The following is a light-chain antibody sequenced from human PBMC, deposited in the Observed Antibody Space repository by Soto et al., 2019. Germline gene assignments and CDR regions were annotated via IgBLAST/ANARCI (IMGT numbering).Light chain of an antibody. J-gene: IGLJ3*02. CDR1: SSNIGAGYD. CDR3: QSYDSSLSGAV. CDR2: GNN. Sequence: QSVLTQPPSVSGAPGQRVTISCTGSSSNIGAGYDVPWYQQLPGTAPKLLIYGNNNRPSGVPDRFSGSKSGTSASLAITGLQAEDEADYYCQSYDSSLSGAVFGGGTKLAV. V-gene: IGLV1-40*01.